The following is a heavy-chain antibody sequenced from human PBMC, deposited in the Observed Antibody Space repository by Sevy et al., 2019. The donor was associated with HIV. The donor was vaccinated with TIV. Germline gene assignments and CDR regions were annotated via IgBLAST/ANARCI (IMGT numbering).Heavy chain of an antibody. D-gene: IGHD5-12*01. J-gene: IGHJ6*02. Sequence: GGSLRLSCAASGFTFNSYWMSWVRQAPGKGLEWVANIKQDGSEKYYVDSVKGRFTISRDNSQNSLFLQMNTLRAEDTPVYYCAREGSPYDTYYYYYGMDVWGQGTTVTVSS. V-gene: IGHV3-7*01. CDR1: GFTFNSYW. CDR2: IKQDGSEK. CDR3: AREGSPYDTYYYYYGMDV.